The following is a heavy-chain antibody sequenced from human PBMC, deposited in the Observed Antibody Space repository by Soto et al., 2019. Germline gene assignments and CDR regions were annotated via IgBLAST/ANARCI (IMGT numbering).Heavy chain of an antibody. Sequence: ASVKVSCKASGYTFTSYGISWVRQAPREGLEWMGWISAYNGNTNYAQKLQCRVTMTTDTSTSTAYMELRSLRSDDTAGEYCGRAGELGDEFDYWERGTLVTVSS. D-gene: IGHD4-17*01. J-gene: IGHJ4*02. CDR3: GRAGELGDEFDY. CDR2: ISAYNGNT. V-gene: IGHV1-18*01. CDR1: GYTFTSYG.